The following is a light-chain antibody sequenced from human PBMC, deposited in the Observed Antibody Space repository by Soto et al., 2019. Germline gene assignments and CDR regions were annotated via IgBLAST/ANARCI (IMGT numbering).Light chain of an antibody. J-gene: IGKJ2*01. CDR2: DAS. CDR1: QGISSA. V-gene: IGKV1-13*02. CDR3: QQFNSYPKT. Sequence: AVRLTQSPSSLSASVGDRVTITCRASQGISSALAWYQQKPGKAPKLLIYDASSLESGVPSRFSGSGSGTDFTLTISSLQPEDFATYYCQQFNSYPKTFGQGTKVDIK.